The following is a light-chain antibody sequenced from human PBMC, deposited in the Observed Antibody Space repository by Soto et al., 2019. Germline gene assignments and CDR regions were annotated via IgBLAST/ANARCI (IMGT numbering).Light chain of an antibody. CDR2: WAS. Sequence: DIVMTQSPDSLAVSLGARATINCNSSQSVLYSSNNKNYLAWYQQKPGQPPKLLIYWASTRESGVPDRFSGSGSGTNFTLTISSLQAEDVAVYYCQQYYSTPHAFGQGTKVEIK. CDR3: QQYYSTPHA. J-gene: IGKJ1*01. V-gene: IGKV4-1*01. CDR1: QSVLYSSNNKNY.